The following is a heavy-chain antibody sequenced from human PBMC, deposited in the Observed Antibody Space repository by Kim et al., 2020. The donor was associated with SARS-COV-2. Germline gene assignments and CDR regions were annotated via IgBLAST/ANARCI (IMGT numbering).Heavy chain of an antibody. D-gene: IGHD3-9*01. Sequence: ASVKVSCKASGYTFTSYAMHWVRQAPGQRLEWMGWINAGNGNTKYSQKFQGRVTITRDTSASTAYMELSSLRSEDTALYYCARDSYYDIFRYYYYYMDVWGKGTTVNVSS. V-gene: IGHV1-3*01. CDR3: ARDSYYDIFRYYYYYMDV. J-gene: IGHJ6*03. CDR2: INAGNGNT. CDR1: GYTFTSYA.